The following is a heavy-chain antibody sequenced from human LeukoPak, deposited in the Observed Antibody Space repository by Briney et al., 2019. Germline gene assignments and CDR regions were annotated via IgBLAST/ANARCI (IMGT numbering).Heavy chain of an antibody. CDR2: ISSSSSYI. CDR3: ARVALYQGDFDI. CDR1: GFSFSSYN. D-gene: IGHD3-16*01. V-gene: IGHV3-21*01. J-gene: IGHJ3*02. Sequence: TGGSLRLSCAASGFSFSSYNMNWVRQAPGKGLEWVSSISSSSSYIYYADSVKGRFTISRDNAKNSLYLQMNSLRAEDTAVYYCARVALYQGDFDIWGQGTMVTVSS.